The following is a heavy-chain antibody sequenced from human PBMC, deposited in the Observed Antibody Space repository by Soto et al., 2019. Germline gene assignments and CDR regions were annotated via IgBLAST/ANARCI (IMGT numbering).Heavy chain of an antibody. CDR2: IIPIFGTA. D-gene: IGHD4-17*01. V-gene: IGHV1-69*13. CDR3: ARENPTVTTVLRIAFDI. Sequence: GASVKVSCKASGGTFSSYAISWVRQAPGQGLEWMGGIIPIFGTANYAQKFQGRVTITADESTSTAYMELSSLRSEDTAVYYCARENPTVTTVLRIAFDIWGQGTMVTVSS. J-gene: IGHJ3*02. CDR1: GGTFSSYA.